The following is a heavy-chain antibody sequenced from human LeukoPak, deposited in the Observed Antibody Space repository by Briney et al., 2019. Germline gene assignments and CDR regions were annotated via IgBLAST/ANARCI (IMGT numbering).Heavy chain of an antibody. CDR2: ISSSGSTI. D-gene: IGHD5-12*01. V-gene: IGHV3-11*04. J-gene: IGHJ4*02. CDR1: GFTFSDYY. CDR3: ARELLVLVATIRGPRVIDY. Sequence: KFGGSLRLSCAASGFTFSDYYMSWIRQAPGKGLEWVSYISSSGSTIYYADSVKGRFTISRDNAKNSLYLQMNSLRAEDTAVYYCARELLVLVATIRGPRVIDYWGQGTLVTVSS.